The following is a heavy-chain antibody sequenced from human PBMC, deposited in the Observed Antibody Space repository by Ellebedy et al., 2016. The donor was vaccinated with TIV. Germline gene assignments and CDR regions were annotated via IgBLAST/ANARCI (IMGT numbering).Heavy chain of an antibody. Sequence: GGSLRLSXAASGFTFSSYGMHWVRQAPGKGLEWVAGLWYDGRNDFYADSVKGRFTISRDNSMNTVYLQLNSLRADDTAVYFCARDRDAAGSYFPNFDYWGQGTLVTVSS. CDR3: ARDRDAAGSYFPNFDY. CDR1: GFTFSSYG. V-gene: IGHV3-33*01. CDR2: LWYDGRND. J-gene: IGHJ4*02. D-gene: IGHD3-10*01.